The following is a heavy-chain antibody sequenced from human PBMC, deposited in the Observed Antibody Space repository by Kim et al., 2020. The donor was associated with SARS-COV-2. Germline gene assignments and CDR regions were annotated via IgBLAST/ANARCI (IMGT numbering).Heavy chain of an antibody. V-gene: IGHV3-23*01. D-gene: IGHD2-21*01. Sequence: GGSLRLSCAASEFTFQNYAMSWVRQAPGKGLEWVSGITSRADSAYYADSVKGRFTISRDNSKNMLYLQMNSLRVEDTAIYFCVKDDSWSAVFIPSVLEIWGHGTMLTL. CDR2: ITSRADSA. CDR1: EFTFQNYA. CDR3: VKDDSWSAVFIPSVLEI. J-gene: IGHJ3*02.